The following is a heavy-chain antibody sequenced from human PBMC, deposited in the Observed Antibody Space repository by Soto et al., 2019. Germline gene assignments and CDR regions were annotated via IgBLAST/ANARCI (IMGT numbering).Heavy chain of an antibody. CDR3: ARTFGSGSYSYRGNNWFDS. V-gene: IGHV4-39*01. Sequence: SETLSLTCTVSGGSISNSRYYWGWIRQPPGKGLEWIASIYHTGSMYYNPSLKSRVTISVDTSKNQFSLKLSSATAADTAVYYCARTFGSGSYSYRGNNWFDSWGQGTLVTVSS. CDR1: GGSISNSRYY. J-gene: IGHJ5*01. D-gene: IGHD3-10*01. CDR2: IYHTGSM.